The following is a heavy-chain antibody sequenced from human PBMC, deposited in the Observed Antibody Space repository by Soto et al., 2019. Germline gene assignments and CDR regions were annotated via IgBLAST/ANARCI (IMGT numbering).Heavy chain of an antibody. CDR2: INSDGRST. CDR1: GFTFSSYW. D-gene: IGHD5-12*01. V-gene: IGHV3-74*01. Sequence: EVQLVESGGGLVQPGGSLRLSCAASGFTFSSYWMHWVRQAPGKGLVWVSRINSDGRSTSYADSVKGRFTISRDNAKNRLYLQMNSLRAEDTAVYYCARDPPYSGYDPRGYWGQGTLVTVSS. J-gene: IGHJ4*02. CDR3: ARDPPYSGYDPRGY.